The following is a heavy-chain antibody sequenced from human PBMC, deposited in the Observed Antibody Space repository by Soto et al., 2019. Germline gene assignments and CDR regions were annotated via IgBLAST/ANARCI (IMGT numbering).Heavy chain of an antibody. CDR2: TYNSRST. V-gene: IGHV4-31*03. J-gene: IGHJ1*01. CDR3: ARDPSP. CDR1: GGSISSGGYY. Sequence: QVQLQESGPGLVQPSQTLSLTCTVSGGSISSGGYYWSWIRQRPGKGMEWIGYTYNSRSTYYNPSLGSRITISVDTSKNQFSLKLISVTAADTAVYYCARDPSPWGQGTLVTVSS.